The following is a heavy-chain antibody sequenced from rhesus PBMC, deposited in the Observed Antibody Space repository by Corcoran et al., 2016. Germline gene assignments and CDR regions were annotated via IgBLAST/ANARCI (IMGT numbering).Heavy chain of an antibody. CDR2: LYGSGSST. V-gene: IGHV4-169*02. Sequence: QLQLQESGPGLVKPSETLSVTCAVSGGSISRSYWRWIRQAPGKGLEWIGYLYGSGSSTNYNPSLKSRVTLSVDTSKNQLSLKLSSVTTADTAVYDCAREGRRYSNYFDYWGQGVLVTVSS. CDR3: AREGRRYSNYFDY. J-gene: IGHJ4*01. CDR1: GGSISRSY. D-gene: IGHD5-24*01.